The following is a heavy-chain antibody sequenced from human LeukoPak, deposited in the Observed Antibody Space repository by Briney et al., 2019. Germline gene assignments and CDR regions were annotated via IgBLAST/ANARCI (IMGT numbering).Heavy chain of an antibody. V-gene: IGHV1-8*03. CDR1: GYTFTGYY. D-gene: IGHD1-1*01. J-gene: IGHJ4*02. CDR2: MNPNSGNT. CDR3: ARTGTTGGHFDY. Sequence: ASVKVSCKASGYTFTGYYMHWVRQATGQRLEWRGWMNPNSGNTGYAQKFQGRVTITRNTSISTAYMELSSLRSEDTAVYYCARTGTTGGHFDYWGQGTLVTVSS.